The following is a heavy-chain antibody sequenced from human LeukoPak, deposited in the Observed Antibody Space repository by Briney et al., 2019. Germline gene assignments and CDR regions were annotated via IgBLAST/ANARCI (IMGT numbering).Heavy chain of an antibody. D-gene: IGHD3-22*01. CDR1: GFTFSNAW. CDR2: IKSKTDGGTT. Sequence: GGSLRLSCAASGFTFSNAWMSWVRQAPGKGLEWVGRIKSKTDGGTTDYAAPVKGRFTISRDDSKNTLSLQMNSLKTEDTAVYYCTTVNYYDSSGYYYRWDYFDYWGQGTLVTVSS. CDR3: TTVNYYDSSGYYYRWDYFDY. J-gene: IGHJ4*02. V-gene: IGHV3-15*01.